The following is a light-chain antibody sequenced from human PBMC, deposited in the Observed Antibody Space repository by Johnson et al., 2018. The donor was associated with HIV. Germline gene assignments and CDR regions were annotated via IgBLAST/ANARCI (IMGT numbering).Light chain of an antibody. J-gene: IGLJ1*01. CDR3: GTWDDSLSAGRV. CDR2: DNN. CDR1: SSNIGNNY. Sequence: QSVLTQPPSVSAAPGQKVTISCSGSSSNIGNNYVSWYQQLPGTAPKLLIYDNNKRPSGIPDRFSGSKSGPSATVGITGLQTGDEADYYCGTWDDSLSAGRVFGTGTKVTVL. V-gene: IGLV1-51*01.